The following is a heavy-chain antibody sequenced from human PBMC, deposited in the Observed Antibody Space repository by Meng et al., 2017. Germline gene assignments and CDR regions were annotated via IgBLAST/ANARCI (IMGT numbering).Heavy chain of an antibody. Sequence: GAEVMELWSECKGYCTPAGATFSSFAISWCRQAPGKGLEWMGGIIPIFGTANYAQKFQGRVTITTDESTSTAYMELSSLRSEDTAVYYCARDLTPGFYYDSSGYYSGWFDPWGQGTLVTVSS. J-gene: IGHJ5*02. CDR1: GATFSSFA. CDR3: ARDLTPGFYYDSSGYYSGWFDP. D-gene: IGHD3-22*01. V-gene: IGHV1-69*05. CDR2: IIPIFGTA.